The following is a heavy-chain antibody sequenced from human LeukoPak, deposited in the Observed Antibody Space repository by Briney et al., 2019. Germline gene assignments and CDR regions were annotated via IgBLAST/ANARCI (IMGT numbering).Heavy chain of an antibody. CDR2: IIPIFGTA. CDR1: GGTFSSYA. V-gene: IGHV1-69*01. Sequence: ASVKVSCKASGGTFSSYAISWVRQAPGQGLEWMGGIIPIFGTANYAQKFQGRVTITADESTSTAYMELSSLRSEDTAVYYCATNTVGYSYGLDAFDIWGQGTMVTVSS. CDR3: ATNTVGYSYGLDAFDI. D-gene: IGHD5-18*01. J-gene: IGHJ3*02.